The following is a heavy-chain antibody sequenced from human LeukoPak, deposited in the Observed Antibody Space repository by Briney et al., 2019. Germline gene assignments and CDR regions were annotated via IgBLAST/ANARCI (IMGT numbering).Heavy chain of an antibody. CDR1: GFTFSSYA. CDR3: AKADYSNYPPYY. Sequence: PGGSLRLSCAASGFTFSSYAMSWVRQAPGKGLEWVSTISGSGGSTYYADPVRGRFTISRDNSKNTLYLQMNSLRAEDTAVYYCAKADYSNYPPYYWGQGTLVTVSS. V-gene: IGHV3-23*01. D-gene: IGHD4-11*01. J-gene: IGHJ4*02. CDR2: ISGSGGST.